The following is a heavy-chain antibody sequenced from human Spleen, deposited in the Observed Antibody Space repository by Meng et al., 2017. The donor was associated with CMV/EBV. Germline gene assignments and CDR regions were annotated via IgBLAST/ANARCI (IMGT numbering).Heavy chain of an antibody. V-gene: IGHV4-39*07. CDR1: GGSISSSSYY. CDR2: IYYSGST. J-gene: IGHJ4*02. Sequence: QVHLQVSGPGLVKPSQPLSLTCTVSGGSISSSSYYWGWIRQPPGKGLEWIGSIYYSGSTYRNPSLKRRITISLDKSKNQFSPTLRSVTAADTAVYYCARDPYATGWAGWGQGTLVTVSS. D-gene: IGHD6-19*01. CDR3: ARDPYATGWAG.